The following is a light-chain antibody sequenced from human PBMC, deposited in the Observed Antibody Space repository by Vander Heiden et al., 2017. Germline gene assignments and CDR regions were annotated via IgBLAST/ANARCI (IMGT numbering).Light chain of an antibody. CDR1: QGISSA. CDR3: EQFNNYPLT. J-gene: IGKJ4*01. V-gene: IGKV1D-13*01. CDR2: DAS. Sequence: AIQLTQFQSSSPASVGDTVTITCRASQGISSALAWYQQKPGKAPKLLIYDASSLESGVPSRFSGSGSGTDFTLTISSLQPEDFATYYCEQFNNYPLTFGGGTKVEIK.